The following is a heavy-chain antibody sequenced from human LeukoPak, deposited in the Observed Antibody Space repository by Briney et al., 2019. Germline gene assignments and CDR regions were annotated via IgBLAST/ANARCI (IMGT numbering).Heavy chain of an antibody. CDR1: GGSFSGYY. CDR3: ARGLQRITMIKGAFDI. D-gene: IGHD3-22*01. J-gene: IGHJ3*02. Sequence: SETLSLTCAVYGGSFSGYYWSWIRQPPGRGLEWIGEINHSGSTNYNPSLKSRVTISVDTSKNQFSLKLSSVTAADTAVYYCARGLQRITMIKGAFDIWGQGTMVTVSS. V-gene: IGHV4-34*01. CDR2: INHSGST.